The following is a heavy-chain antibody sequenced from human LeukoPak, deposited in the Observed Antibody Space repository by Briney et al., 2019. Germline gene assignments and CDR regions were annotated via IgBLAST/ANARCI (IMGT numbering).Heavy chain of an antibody. J-gene: IGHJ4*02. D-gene: IGHD3-22*01. Sequence: GGSLRLSCAASGFTFSSYAMTWVRQAPGKGLEWVSAISGSGGSTYYADSVKGRFTISRDNSKNTLYLQMNSLRAEDTAAYYCAKILSGYYALYSFDYWGQGTLVTVSS. V-gene: IGHV3-23*01. CDR3: AKILSGYYALYSFDY. CDR2: ISGSGGST. CDR1: GFTFSSYA.